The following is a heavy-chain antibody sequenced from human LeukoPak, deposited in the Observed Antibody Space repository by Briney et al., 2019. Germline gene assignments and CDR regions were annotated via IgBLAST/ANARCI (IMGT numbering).Heavy chain of an antibody. CDR1: GYSINSGYY. Sequence: PSETLSLTCAVSGYSINSGYYWGWVRQPPGEGLEGIASTYHSGRTYYNPSPKNRVTMSADTSKNQFSLRLSSVTAADTAVYYCARRQTYFFVHWGQGNPVSVSS. J-gene: IGHJ4*02. CDR3: ARRQTYFFVH. V-gene: IGHV4-38-2*01. CDR2: TYHSGRT.